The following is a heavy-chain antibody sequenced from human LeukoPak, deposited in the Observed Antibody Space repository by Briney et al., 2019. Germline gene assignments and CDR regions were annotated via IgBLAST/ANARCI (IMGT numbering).Heavy chain of an antibody. J-gene: IGHJ4*02. CDR3: ARDIATVVHQD. D-gene: IGHD2-15*01. CDR1: GYTFSSYG. Sequence: GASVKVSCKASGYTFSSYGISWVRQAPGQGLEWMGWISGYNGNTNYVQRFQGRVTMTTDTSTTTAYMELRNLRSDYTAVYYCARDIATVVHQDWGQGALVTVSS. CDR2: ISGYNGNT. V-gene: IGHV1-18*01.